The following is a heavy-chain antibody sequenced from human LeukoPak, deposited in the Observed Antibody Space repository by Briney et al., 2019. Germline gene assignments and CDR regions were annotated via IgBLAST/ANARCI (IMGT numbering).Heavy chain of an antibody. J-gene: IGHJ5*02. CDR3: APYDILTGYRFDP. V-gene: IGHV4-31*03. CDR1: GGSISSGGYY. D-gene: IGHD3-9*01. CDR2: IYYSGST. Sequence: SQTLSLTCTVSGGSISSGGYYWSWIRQHPGKGLEWIGYIYYSGSTYYNPSLKSRVTITVDTSKNQFSPKLSSVTAADTAVYYCAPYDILTGYRFDPWGQGTLVTVSS.